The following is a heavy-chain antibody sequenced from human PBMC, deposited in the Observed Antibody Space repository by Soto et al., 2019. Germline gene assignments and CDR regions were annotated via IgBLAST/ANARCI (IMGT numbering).Heavy chain of an antibody. CDR1: GFRFSDFG. V-gene: IGHV3-23*01. Sequence: PGGSLRLSCAASGFRFSDFGMTWVRQPPGKGLEWVSTIHPEGTNTHYADSVKGRLTNSKDNSKDTLYLDMNNLRAEDTAICFCAKDPSTGPVDFWGQGTLVTVSS. CDR3: AKDPSTGPVDF. J-gene: IGHJ4*02. CDR2: IHPEGTNT.